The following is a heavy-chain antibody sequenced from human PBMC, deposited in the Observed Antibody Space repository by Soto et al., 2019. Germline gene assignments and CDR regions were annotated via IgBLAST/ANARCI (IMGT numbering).Heavy chain of an antibody. D-gene: IGHD2-15*01. Sequence: GGSLRLSCAASGFTFSIYAMHWVRQAPCKGLEWVAVISYDGSNKYYADSVKGRFTISRDNSKNTLYLQMNSLRAEDTAVYYCVSLCSGGSCYDAFDIWGQGTMVTVSS. CDR2: ISYDGSNK. CDR1: GFTFSIYA. V-gene: IGHV3-30-3*01. J-gene: IGHJ3*02. CDR3: VSLCSGGSCYDAFDI.